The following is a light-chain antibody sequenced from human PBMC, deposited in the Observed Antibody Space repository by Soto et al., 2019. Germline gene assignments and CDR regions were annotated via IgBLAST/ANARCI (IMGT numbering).Light chain of an antibody. Sequence: IVLTQSPATLSLSPRESATLSSRVSQTITTDLAWYQQKPGHPPRLFIYDASNRATGIPARFSGSGAGTDFTLTISRLEPEDFAVYYCQQRRSWQVTFGQGTRLEI. V-gene: IGKV3-11*01. CDR1: QTITTD. CDR3: QQRRSWQVT. J-gene: IGKJ5*01. CDR2: DAS.